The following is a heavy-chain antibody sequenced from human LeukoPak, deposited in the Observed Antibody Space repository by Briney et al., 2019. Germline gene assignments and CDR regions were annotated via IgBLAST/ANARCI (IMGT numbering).Heavy chain of an antibody. CDR2: ISSSSSYI. V-gene: IGHV3-21*01. CDR1: GFTFSSYS. D-gene: IGHD1-26*01. CDR3: ARGRHPGTGSYLYYFDY. Sequence: GGSLRLSCAASGFTFSSYSMNWVRQAPGKGLEWVSSISSSSSYIYYADSVKGRFTISRDNAKNSLYLQMNSLRAEDTALYYCARGRHPGTGSYLYYFDYWGQGTLVTVSS. J-gene: IGHJ4*02.